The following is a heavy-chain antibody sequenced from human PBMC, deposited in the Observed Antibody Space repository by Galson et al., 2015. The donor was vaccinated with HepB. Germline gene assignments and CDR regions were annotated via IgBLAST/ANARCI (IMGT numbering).Heavy chain of an antibody. J-gene: IGHJ3*02. CDR3: ARVPAYYYDSSGYYAGAFDI. CDR2: INPSGGST. D-gene: IGHD3-22*01. V-gene: IGHV1-46*01. CDR1: GYTFTSYY. Sequence: SVKVSCKTSGYTFTSYYMHWVRQAPGQGLEWMGIINPSGGSTSYAQKFQGRVTMTRDASTSTVYMELSSLRSEDTAVYYCARVPAYYYDSSGYYAGAFDIWGQGTMVTVSS.